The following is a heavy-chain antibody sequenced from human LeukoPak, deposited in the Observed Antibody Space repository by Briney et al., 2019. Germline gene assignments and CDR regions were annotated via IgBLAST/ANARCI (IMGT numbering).Heavy chain of an antibody. CDR3: ARGCSSTSCYSH. D-gene: IGHD2-2*01. CDR1: GGCISSYY. J-gene: IGHJ4*02. CDR2: IYYSGST. V-gene: IGHV4-59*01. Sequence: SETLSLTCTVSGGCISSYYWSWIRQPPGKGLEWIGYIYYSGSTNYNPSLKSRVTISVDTSKNQFSLKLSSVTAADTAVYYCARGCSSTSCYSHWGQGTLVTVSS.